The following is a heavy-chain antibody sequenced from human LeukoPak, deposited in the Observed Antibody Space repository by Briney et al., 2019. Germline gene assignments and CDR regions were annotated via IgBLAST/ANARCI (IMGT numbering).Heavy chain of an antibody. V-gene: IGHV1-18*01. CDR1: GYTFTSYG. J-gene: IGHJ4*02. CDR3: ATDSRSMGSGSYYNPARGPFDY. D-gene: IGHD3-10*01. Sequence: ASVKVSCKASGYTFTSYGISWVRQAPGQGLEWMGWISAYNGNTNYAQKLQGRVTMTTDTSTSTAYMELRSLRSDDTAVYYCATDSRSMGSGSYYNPARGPFDYWGQGTLVTVSS. CDR2: ISAYNGNT.